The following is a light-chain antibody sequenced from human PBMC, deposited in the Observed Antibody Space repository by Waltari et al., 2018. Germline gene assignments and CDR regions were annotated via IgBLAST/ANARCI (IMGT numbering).Light chain of an antibody. CDR2: AVN. Sequence: QSALAQPASVSGSPGQSITISCTGTSSDVGVWQYVSWYQQHPGKPAKLLIYAVNKRPSGASTRSAGSKSGNTASLTISGLQGEDEADYYCGSHTSGSTWVFGGGTKVTVL. CDR3: GSHTSGSTWV. V-gene: IGLV2-14*03. CDR1: SSDVGVWQY. J-gene: IGLJ3*02.